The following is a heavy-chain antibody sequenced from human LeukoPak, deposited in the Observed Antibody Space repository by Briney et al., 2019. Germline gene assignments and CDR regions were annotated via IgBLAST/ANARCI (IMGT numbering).Heavy chain of an antibody. CDR3: AKTTPDSSGYYGY. D-gene: IGHD3-22*01. V-gene: IGHV3-30*04. CDR2: ISYDGSNK. CDR1: GFTFSSYA. Sequence: GGSLRLSCAASGFTFSSYAMHWVRQAPGKGLEWVAVISYDGSNKYYADSVKGRFTISRDNSKNTLYLQMNSLRAEDTAVYYCAKTTPDSSGYYGYWGQGTLVTVSS. J-gene: IGHJ4*02.